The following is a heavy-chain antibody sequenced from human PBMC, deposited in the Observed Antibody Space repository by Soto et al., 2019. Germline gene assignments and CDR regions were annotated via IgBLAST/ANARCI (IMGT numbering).Heavy chain of an antibody. CDR2: ITGSGDTV. CDR1: GFTFSGYS. J-gene: IGHJ4*02. CDR3: ARVTDY. V-gene: IGHV3-48*04. Sequence: GSLRLSCAASGFTFSGYSMNWVRQAPGKGLEWVSYITGSGDTVYYADSVKGRFTISRDNAKNSLYLQMNSLRAEDTAVYYCARVTDYWGQGTLVTVSS.